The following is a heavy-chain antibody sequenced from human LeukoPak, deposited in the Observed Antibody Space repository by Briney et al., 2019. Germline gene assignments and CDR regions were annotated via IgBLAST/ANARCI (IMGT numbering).Heavy chain of an antibody. CDR1: GGTFSSYA. V-gene: IGHV1-69*13. D-gene: IGHD1-1*01. Sequence: SVKVSCKASGGTFSSYAISWVRQAPGQGLEWMGGIIPIFGTANYAQKFQGRVTITADESMSTAYMELSSLRSEDTAVYYCARTGTTGIQFDPWGQGTLVTVSS. CDR3: ARTGTTGIQFDP. CDR2: IIPIFGTA. J-gene: IGHJ5*02.